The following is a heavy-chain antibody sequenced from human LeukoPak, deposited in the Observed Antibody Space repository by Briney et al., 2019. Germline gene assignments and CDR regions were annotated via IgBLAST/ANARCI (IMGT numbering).Heavy chain of an antibody. J-gene: IGHJ6*02. V-gene: IGHV3-30-3*01. D-gene: IGHD1-26*01. CDR1: GFTFSSYA. CDR2: ISYDGSNK. CDR3: ARGSGSYHYYGMDV. Sequence: PGGSLRLSCAASGFTFSSYAMHWVRQAPGKGLEWVAVISYDGSNKYYADSVKGRFTISRDNSKNTLYLQMNSLRAEDTAVYYCARGSGSYHYYGMDVWGQGTTVTVSS.